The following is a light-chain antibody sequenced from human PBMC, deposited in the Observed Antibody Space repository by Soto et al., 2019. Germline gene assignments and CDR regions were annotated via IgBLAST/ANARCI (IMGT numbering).Light chain of an antibody. CDR1: QSVGNS. CDR3: QQYGRSGT. Sequence: EMVLKQAPAILSWSPGERATLSCRASQSVGNSLAWYQQKPGQAPRLLIYGASNRATGIPDRFSVIGSGTDFTLTISRLEPEDFAVDYCQQYGRSGTFGQGTKVDIK. CDR2: GAS. V-gene: IGKV3-20*01. J-gene: IGKJ1*01.